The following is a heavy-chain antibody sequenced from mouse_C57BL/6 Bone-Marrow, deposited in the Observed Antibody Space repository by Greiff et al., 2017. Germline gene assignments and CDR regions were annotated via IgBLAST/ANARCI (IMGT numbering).Heavy chain of an antibody. CDR1: GYTFTSYW. Sequence: VHLVESGTELVKPGASVKLSCKASGYTFTSYWMHWVKQRPGQGLEWIGNINPSNGGTNYNEKFKSKATLTVDKSSSTAYMQLSSLTSEDSAVYYCAREGSSFYFDYWGQGTTLTVSS. J-gene: IGHJ2*01. CDR3: AREGSSFYFDY. CDR2: INPSNGGT. D-gene: IGHD1-1*01. V-gene: IGHV1-53*01.